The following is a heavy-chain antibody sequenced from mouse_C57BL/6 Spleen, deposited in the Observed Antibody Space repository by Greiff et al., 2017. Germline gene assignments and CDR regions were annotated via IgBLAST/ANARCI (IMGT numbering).Heavy chain of an antibody. D-gene: IGHD3-2*02. Sequence: EVQRVESGPGLVIPSQSLSLTCSVTGYSITSGYYWNWLRQFPGNKLEWMGYISYDGSNNYNPSLKNRIPFTRDTSKNPFFLQLNSVTTDATATYYCTKNQEDYWGQGTTLTVSS. J-gene: IGHJ2*01. V-gene: IGHV3-6*01. CDR2: ISYDGSN. CDR3: TKNQEDY. CDR1: GYSITSGYY.